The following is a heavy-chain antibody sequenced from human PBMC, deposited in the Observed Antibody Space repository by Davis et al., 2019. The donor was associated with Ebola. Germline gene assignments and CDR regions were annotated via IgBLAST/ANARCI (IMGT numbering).Heavy chain of an antibody. D-gene: IGHD3-22*01. J-gene: IGHJ6*02. Sequence: ASVKVSCTASGYTFTGYYMHWVRQAPGQGLEWMGRINPNSGGTNFAQKFQGRVTMSRDTSSSTAYMEMNRLRSDDTAVYFCARGGITMMVVPRDYYYGLDVWGQGTTVTVSS. CDR1: GYTFTGYY. V-gene: IGHV1-2*06. CDR3: ARGGITMMVVPRDYYYGLDV. CDR2: INPNSGGT.